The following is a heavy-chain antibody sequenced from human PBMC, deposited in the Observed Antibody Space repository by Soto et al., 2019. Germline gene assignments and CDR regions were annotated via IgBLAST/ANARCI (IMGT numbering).Heavy chain of an antibody. CDR1: GGSITSGGYY. CDR2: IYYRGRT. D-gene: IGHD2-15*01. J-gene: IGHJ6*02. Sequence: QVQLQESGPGLVKPSQTLSLTCTVSGGSITSGGYYWSWFRQHQGKALEWMGYIYYRGRTYYNPCLKRRVTISVDPSKNQFSLKLSTVTAADTAVYYCARLVVVADTSTYYYYGMDVWGQGTTVTVSS. CDR3: ARLVVVADTSTYYYYGMDV. V-gene: IGHV4-31*03.